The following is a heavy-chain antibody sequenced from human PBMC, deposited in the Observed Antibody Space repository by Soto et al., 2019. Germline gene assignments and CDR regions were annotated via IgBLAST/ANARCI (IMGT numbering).Heavy chain of an antibody. Sequence: QITLKESGPTLVKPTQTLTLTCTFSGFSLSTSGVGVGWIRQPPGKALEWLALMYWDDDKRYSPSLKSRLTITKDTSKNQVVPTMTNMDPVDTATYYCAHIKGVALGSHWGQGTLVTVSS. D-gene: IGHD1-26*01. CDR3: AHIKGVALGSH. CDR1: GFSLSTSGVG. V-gene: IGHV2-5*02. J-gene: IGHJ4*02. CDR2: MYWDDDK.